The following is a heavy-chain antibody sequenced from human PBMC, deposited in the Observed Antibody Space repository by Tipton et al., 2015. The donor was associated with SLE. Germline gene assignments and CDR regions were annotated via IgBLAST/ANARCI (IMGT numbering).Heavy chain of an antibody. CDR3: ARGIFGVVILFDY. CDR1: GGSISSGGYY. J-gene: IGHJ4*02. V-gene: IGHV4-61*08. CDR2: IYYSGST. Sequence: TLSLTCTVSGGSISSGGYYWSWIRQHPGKGLEWIGYIYYSGSTNYNPSLKSRVTISVDTSKNQFSLKLSSVTAADTAVYYCARGIFGVVILFDYWGQGTLVTVSS. D-gene: IGHD3-3*01.